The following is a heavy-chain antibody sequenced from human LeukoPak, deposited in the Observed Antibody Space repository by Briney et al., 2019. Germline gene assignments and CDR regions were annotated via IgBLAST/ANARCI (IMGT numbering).Heavy chain of an antibody. V-gene: IGHV3-30*02. CDR1: GFTFSSYG. CDR2: IRYDGSNK. D-gene: IGHD2-2*01. CDR3: AKARRGYCSSTSCNLFDY. J-gene: IGHJ4*02. Sequence: HPGGSLRLSCAASGFTFSSYGMHWVRQAPGKGLEWVAFIRYDGSNKYYADSVKGRFTISRDNSKNTLYLQMNSLRAEDTAVYYCAKARRGYCSSTSCNLFDYWGQGTLVTVSS.